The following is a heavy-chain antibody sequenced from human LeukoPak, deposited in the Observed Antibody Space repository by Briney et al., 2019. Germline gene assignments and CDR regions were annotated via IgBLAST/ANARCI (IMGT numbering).Heavy chain of an antibody. Sequence: SETLSPICSVSGDSISMHYWSWIRQPPGKGLEWIGYIDHTGSTNYNPSLNSRVTISRDTSKNHFSLELSSVTAADTAVYFCARGRVSSSSWSSTYYYYFYMDVWGKGTTVTVSS. D-gene: IGHD6-13*01. CDR1: GDSISMHY. V-gene: IGHV4-59*11. CDR3: ARGRVSSSSWSSTYYYYFYMDV. J-gene: IGHJ6*03. CDR2: IDHTGST.